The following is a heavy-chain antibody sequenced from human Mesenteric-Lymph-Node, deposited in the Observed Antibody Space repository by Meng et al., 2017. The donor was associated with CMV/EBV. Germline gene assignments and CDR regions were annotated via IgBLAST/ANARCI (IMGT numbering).Heavy chain of an antibody. CDR2: INQSGGT. CDR1: GGSFSGYY. V-gene: IGHV4-34*01. CDR3: AKVPYYGSGSYVY. D-gene: IGHD3-10*01. J-gene: IGHJ4*02. Sequence: TCAVSGGSFSGYYWSWIRQPPGKGLEWIGEINQSGGTNYNPSLKSRVTISVDTSKNQISLKLSSVTAADTAVYYCAKVPYYGSGSYVYWGQGTLVTVSS.